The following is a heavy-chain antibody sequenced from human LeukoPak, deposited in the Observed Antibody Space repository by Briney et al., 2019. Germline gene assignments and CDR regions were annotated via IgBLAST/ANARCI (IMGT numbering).Heavy chain of an antibody. D-gene: IGHD4-17*01. CDR2: INANSGGT. J-gene: IGHJ4*02. Sequence: ASVKVSCKTSGFTFTGYYIHWVRQAPEQGLEWMGWINANSGGTNYAQQFQGWVTMTRDTSISTAYMEMSRLRSDDTAMYYCARDSSTVTTPYFDFWGQGTLVTVPS. V-gene: IGHV1-2*04. CDR3: ARDSSTVTTPYFDF. CDR1: GFTFTGYY.